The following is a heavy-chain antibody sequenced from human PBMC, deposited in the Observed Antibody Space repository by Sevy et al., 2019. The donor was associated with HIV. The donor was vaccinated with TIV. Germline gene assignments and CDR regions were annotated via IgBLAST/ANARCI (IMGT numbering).Heavy chain of an antibody. CDR3: ARRRVGSGLDV. CDR1: GGSISSTSQY. J-gene: IGHJ6*02. D-gene: IGHD1-26*01. Sequence: SETLSLTCTVSGGSISSTSQYWGWIRQPPGKGLEWIGSIHYGGNTYYKPSLKGRVTLSQDKSKNQFSLRLTSVTASDTALYYGARRRVGSGLDVWGRGTTVTVSS. V-gene: IGHV4-39*01. CDR2: IHYGGNT.